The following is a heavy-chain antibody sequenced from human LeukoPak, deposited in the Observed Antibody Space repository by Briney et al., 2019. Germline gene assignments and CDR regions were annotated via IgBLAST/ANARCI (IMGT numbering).Heavy chain of an antibody. CDR1: GYTLTELS. D-gene: IGHD1-26*01. Sequence: GASVKVSCKVSGYTLTELSMHWVRQAPGKGLEWMGGFDPEDGETIYAQKFQGRVTMTEDTSTDTAYMELSSLRSEDTAVYHCATIDNIVGATTDAFDIWGQGTMVTVSS. CDR2: FDPEDGET. V-gene: IGHV1-24*01. CDR3: ATIDNIVGATTDAFDI. J-gene: IGHJ3*02.